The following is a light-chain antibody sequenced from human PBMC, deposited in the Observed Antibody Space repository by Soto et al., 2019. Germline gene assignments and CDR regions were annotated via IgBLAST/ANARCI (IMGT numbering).Light chain of an antibody. V-gene: IGKV3-20*01. J-gene: IGKJ1*01. Sequence: EIVVTQSPGTLSLSPGEIATLSCRASQSVSSSYLAWYQQKPGQAPRPLIYGASSRAIGIPDRFSGSGSGTNFTLAISRLEPEDFAVYYCQQYGSSPWTFGQGTKVEIK. CDR3: QQYGSSPWT. CDR1: QSVSSSY. CDR2: GAS.